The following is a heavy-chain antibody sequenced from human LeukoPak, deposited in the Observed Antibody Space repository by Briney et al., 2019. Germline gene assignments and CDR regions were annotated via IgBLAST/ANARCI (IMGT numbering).Heavy chain of an antibody. CDR2: ISSSTSYI. J-gene: IGHJ4*02. V-gene: IGHV3-21*01. CDR1: GFTFSSYS. D-gene: IGHD1-26*01. CDR3: AREEYSGSYGGY. Sequence: GGSLRLSCAASGFTFSSYSMNWIRQAPGKGLEWVSSISSSTSYIYYADSVKGRFTISRDNAKNSLYLQMNSLRAEDTAVYYCAREEYSGSYGGYWGQGTLVTVSS.